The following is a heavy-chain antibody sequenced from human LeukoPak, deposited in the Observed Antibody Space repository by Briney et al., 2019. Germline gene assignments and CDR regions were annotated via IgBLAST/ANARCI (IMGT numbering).Heavy chain of an antibody. Sequence: PGRSLRLSCAASGFTFSTYGMHWVRQAPGKGLEWVAVIWYDGSKKYYADSVKGRFTISRDNSKNTLNLQTNSLTAEDTAVYYCVRDSCATMVRGVKWCWFDPWGQGTLVTVSS. CDR2: IWYDGSKK. J-gene: IGHJ5*02. CDR1: GFTFSTYG. CDR3: VRDSCATMVRGVKWCWFDP. V-gene: IGHV3-33*01. D-gene: IGHD3-10*01.